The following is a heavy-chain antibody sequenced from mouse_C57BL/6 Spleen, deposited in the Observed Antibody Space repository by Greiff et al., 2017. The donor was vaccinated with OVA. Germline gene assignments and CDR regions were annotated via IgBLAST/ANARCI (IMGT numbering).Heavy chain of an antibody. CDR3: AIWASYCDY. V-gene: IGHV1-74*01. Sequence: VQLQQPGAELVKPGASVKVSCKASGYTFTSYWMHWVKQRPGQGLEWIGRIHPSDSDTNYNQKFKGKATLTVDKSSSKTYMQLSNLTAEDSAVYYSAIWASYCDYWGQGTTLTVSS. CDR2: IHPSDSDT. CDR1: GYTFTSYW. D-gene: IGHD3-1*01. J-gene: IGHJ2*01.